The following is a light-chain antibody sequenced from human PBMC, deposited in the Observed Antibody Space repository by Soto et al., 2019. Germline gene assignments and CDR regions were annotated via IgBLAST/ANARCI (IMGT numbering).Light chain of an antibody. CDR3: QQRSNWPRT. V-gene: IGKV3-11*01. Sequence: EIVLTQSPATLSLSPGERATLSCRASQSISRYLAWYKQKPGQAPRIIIYDASNRATGIPARLRGSGSGTDFTLTISSLEPEDVAVDYGQQRSNWPRTFGRGTRLEIK. J-gene: IGKJ5*01. CDR1: QSISRY. CDR2: DAS.